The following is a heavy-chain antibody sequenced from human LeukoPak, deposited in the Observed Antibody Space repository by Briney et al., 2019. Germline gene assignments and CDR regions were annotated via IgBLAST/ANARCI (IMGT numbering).Heavy chain of an antibody. CDR2: IYHSGST. Sequence: SSETLSLTCTVSGYSISSGYYWGWIRQPPGKGLEWIGSIYHSGSTYYNPSLKSRVTISVDTSKNQFSLKLSSVTAADTAVYYCARVRVHYDFWSGYPDYFDYWGQGTLVTVSS. CDR1: GYSISSGYY. J-gene: IGHJ4*02. V-gene: IGHV4-38-2*02. D-gene: IGHD3-3*01. CDR3: ARVRVHYDFWSGYPDYFDY.